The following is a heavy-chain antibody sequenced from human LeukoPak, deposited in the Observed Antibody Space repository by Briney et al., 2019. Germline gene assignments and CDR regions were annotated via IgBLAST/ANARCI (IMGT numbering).Heavy chain of an antibody. J-gene: IGHJ4*02. CDR2: INAGNGNT. Sequence: ASVKVSCKASGYTFTSYAMHWVRQAPGQRLEWMGWINAGNGNTKYSQKFQGRVTITRDTSASTAYMELSSLRSEDTAVYCCAREVAVAGTGDYWGQGTLVTVSS. CDR3: AREVAVAGTGDY. D-gene: IGHD6-19*01. CDR1: GYTFTSYA. V-gene: IGHV1-3*01.